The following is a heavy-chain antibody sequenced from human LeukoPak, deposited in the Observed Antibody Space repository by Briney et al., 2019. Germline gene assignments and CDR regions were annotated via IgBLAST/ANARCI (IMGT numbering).Heavy chain of an antibody. CDR3: ARHNQYYYGSGSHFDY. J-gene: IGHJ4*02. Sequence: PSQTLSLTCTVSGGSISSGNYYYSWIRQPAGKGLEWLGRIYTSGTTDYNPSLKSRVTISVDTSKNQFSLKLSSVTAADTAVYYCARHNQYYYGSGSHFDYWGQGTLVTVSS. CDR1: GGSISSGNYY. D-gene: IGHD3-10*01. V-gene: IGHV4-61*02. CDR2: IYTSGTT.